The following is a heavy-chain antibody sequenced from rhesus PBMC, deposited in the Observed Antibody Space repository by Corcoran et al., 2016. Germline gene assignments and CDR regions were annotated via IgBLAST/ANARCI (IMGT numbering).Heavy chain of an antibody. V-gene: IGHV4-173*01. CDR2: ISGSGVST. CDR3: ARGPGSNYGLES. J-gene: IGHJ6*01. D-gene: IGHD2-15*01. Sequence: QLQLQESGPGLVKPSETLSLTCAVSGGSISNNWWSWARQPPGKGLEWIGRISGSGVSTSSNPSLKSRVTISTDTSKNQLSRELISVTAADAAIYHCARGPGSNYGLESWGQGVVVTVSS. CDR1: GGSISNNW.